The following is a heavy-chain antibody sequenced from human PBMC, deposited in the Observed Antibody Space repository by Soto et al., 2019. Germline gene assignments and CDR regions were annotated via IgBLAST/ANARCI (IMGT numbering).Heavy chain of an antibody. CDR2: INPNSGGT. CDR1: GYTFTPHH. J-gene: IGHJ4*02. Sequence: ASVKVSCKASGYTFTPHHMHWVRQAPGQGLEWMGWINPNSGGTNYAQKFQGRVTMTRDTSISTAYMELSRLRSDDTAVYYCARGVRYYGSGSYLSYFDYWGQGTLVTVSS. D-gene: IGHD3-10*01. CDR3: ARGVRYYGSGSYLSYFDY. V-gene: IGHV1-2*02.